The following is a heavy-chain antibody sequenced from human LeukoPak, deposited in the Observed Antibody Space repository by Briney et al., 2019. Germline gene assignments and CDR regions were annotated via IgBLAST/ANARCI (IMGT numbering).Heavy chain of an antibody. CDR2: ISSSSSYI. D-gene: IGHD3-3*01. CDR1: GFTFSSYS. Sequence: PGGSLRLSCAASGFTFSSYSMNWVRQAPGKGLEWVSSISSSSSYIYYADSVKGRFNISRDNAKNSLYLQMNSLRAEDTAVYYCARDSNRADFNVWGKGTTVTVSS. CDR3: ARDSNRADFNV. J-gene: IGHJ6*04. V-gene: IGHV3-21*01.